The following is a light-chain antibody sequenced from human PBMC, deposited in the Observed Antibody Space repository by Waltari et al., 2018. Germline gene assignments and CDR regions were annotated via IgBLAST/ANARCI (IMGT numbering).Light chain of an antibody. CDR2: EAC. J-gene: IGKJ1*01. Sequence: FRASPMCGRYLALYQQKPGQAPRLIIQEACRSATCIPGRFSGRGSGTEFTLTVSILEPEDCAVNYCHKYGTVTATCGQGPKGEIK. CDR1: PMCGRY. V-gene: IGKV3-20*01. CDR3: HKYGTVTAT.